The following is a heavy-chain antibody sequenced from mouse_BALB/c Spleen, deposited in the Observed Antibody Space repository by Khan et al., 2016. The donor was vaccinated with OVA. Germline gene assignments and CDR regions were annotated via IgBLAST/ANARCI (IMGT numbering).Heavy chain of an antibody. V-gene: IGHV3-2*02. Sequence: EVQLQESGPGLVKPFQSLSLTCTVTGYSITSDYAWNWIRQFPGNKLEWMGYISYSGTTYYNPSLKSRVSITRDTSKNQFFLQLNSVTTEDTATYYCARRVLLLYWYFDVWGAGTTVTVSS. J-gene: IGHJ1*01. CDR3: ARRVLLLYWYFDV. CDR2: ISYSGTT. D-gene: IGHD1-1*01. CDR1: GYSITSDYA.